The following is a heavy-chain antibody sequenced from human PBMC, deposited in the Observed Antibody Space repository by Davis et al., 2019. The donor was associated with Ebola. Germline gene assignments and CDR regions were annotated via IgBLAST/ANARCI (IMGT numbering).Heavy chain of an antibody. Sequence: PGGSLRLSCTVSGGSISSNSYYWGWIRQPPGKGLEWIGSIYYSGSTYYNPSLKSRVTISVDTSKNQFSLKLSSVTAADTAVYYCARASSGWPYYYYMDVWGKGTTVSVSS. D-gene: IGHD6-19*01. J-gene: IGHJ6*03. CDR1: GGSISSNSYY. CDR3: ARASSGWPYYYYMDV. V-gene: IGHV4-39*07. CDR2: IYYSGST.